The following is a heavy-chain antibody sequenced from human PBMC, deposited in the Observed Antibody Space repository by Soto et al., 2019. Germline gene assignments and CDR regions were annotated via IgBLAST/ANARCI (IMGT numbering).Heavy chain of an antibody. CDR2: ISWNSGSI. J-gene: IGHJ4*02. CDR3: AKDIGLRDYYFDY. CDR1: GFTFRSFW. Sequence: GGSLRLSCAASGFTFRSFWMSWVRQPPGKGLEWVSGISWNSGSIGYADSVKGRFTISRDNAKNSLYLQMNSLRAEDTALYYCAKDIGLRDYYFDYWGQGTLVTVSS. V-gene: IGHV3-9*01. D-gene: IGHD2-21*02.